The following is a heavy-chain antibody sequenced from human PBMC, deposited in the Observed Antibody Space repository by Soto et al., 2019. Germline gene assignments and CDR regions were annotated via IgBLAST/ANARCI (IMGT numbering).Heavy chain of an antibody. Sequence: EVQLLESGGGLVQPGGSLRLSCAASGFTFINYAMSWVRQAPGKGLEWVSTISGGGDGTYYADSVKGHFTISRDNSKNTVYLQMNSLRAEDTAIYYCAKKGLGSLKTYCCGSSCHYAFDIWGQGTMVTVSS. CDR1: GFTFINYA. CDR2: ISGGGDGT. J-gene: IGHJ3*02. V-gene: IGHV3-23*01. D-gene: IGHD2-15*01. CDR3: AKKGLGSLKTYCCGSSCHYAFDI.